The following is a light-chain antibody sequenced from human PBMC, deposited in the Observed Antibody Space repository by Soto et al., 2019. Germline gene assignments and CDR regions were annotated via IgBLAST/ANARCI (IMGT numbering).Light chain of an antibody. J-gene: IGKJ5*01. V-gene: IGKV1-39*01. Sequence: DIQMTQSPSSLSASVGDRVTITCRASQSIRSYLNWYQQKPGKAPKLLIFAASDLQSGVPSRFSGSGSETDFTLTISTLQPENFATYYCQQGHGSPPPFGQGTRLDIK. CDR3: QQGHGSPPP. CDR2: AAS. CDR1: QSIRSY.